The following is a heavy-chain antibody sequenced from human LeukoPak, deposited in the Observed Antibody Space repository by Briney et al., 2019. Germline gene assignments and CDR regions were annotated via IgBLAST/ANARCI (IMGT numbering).Heavy chain of an antibody. V-gene: IGHV1-18*01. CDR2: ISAYNGNT. Sequence: GASVKVSCKASGYTFTSYGISWVRQAPGQGLEWMGWISAYNGNTNYAQKLQGRVTMTTDTSTSIAYMELRSLRSDDTAVYYCASIRITAVAGLGDVWGKGTTVTVSS. CDR1: GYTFTSYG. J-gene: IGHJ6*04. CDR3: ASIRITAVAGLGDV. D-gene: IGHD6-19*01.